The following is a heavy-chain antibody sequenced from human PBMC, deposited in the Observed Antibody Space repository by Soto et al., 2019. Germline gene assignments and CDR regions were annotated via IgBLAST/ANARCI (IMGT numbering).Heavy chain of an antibody. J-gene: IGHJ3*02. Sequence: SETLSLTCTVSGGSISSYYWSWIRQPPGKGLEWIGYIYYSGSTNYNPSLKSRVSISVDTSKNQFSLKLSSVTAADTAVYYCARRVFDAFDIWGQGTMVTVS. CDR2: IYYSGST. CDR3: ARRVFDAFDI. V-gene: IGHV4-59*08. CDR1: GGSISSYY.